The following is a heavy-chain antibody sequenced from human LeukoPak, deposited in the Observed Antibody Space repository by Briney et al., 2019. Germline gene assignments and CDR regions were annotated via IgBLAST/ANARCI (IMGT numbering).Heavy chain of an antibody. V-gene: IGHV3-30-3*01. D-gene: IGHD3/OR15-3a*01. CDR2: ISYDGSNK. CDR1: GFTFSSYA. Sequence: GPSLRLSCAASGFTFSSYAMHWVRQAPGKGLEWVAVISYDGSNKYYADSVKGRFTISRDNSKNTLYLQMNSLRAEDTAVYYCAKDWTTRKQEVWGQGTLVTVSS. CDR3: AKDWTTRKQEV. J-gene: IGHJ4*02.